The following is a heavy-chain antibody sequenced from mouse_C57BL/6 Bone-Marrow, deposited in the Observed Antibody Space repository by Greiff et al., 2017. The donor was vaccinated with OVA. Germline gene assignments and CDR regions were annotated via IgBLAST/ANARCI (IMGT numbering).Heavy chain of an antibody. CDR3: ARGGTSPFAY. J-gene: IGHJ3*01. CDR2: INPSTGGT. D-gene: IGHD4-1*01. Sequence: VQLQQSGPELVKPGASVTISCKASGYSFTGYYMNWVQQSPEKSLEWIGEINPSTGGTTYNQKFKAKATLTVDKSSSTAYMQLKSLTSEDAAVDDCARGGTSPFAYWGQGTLVTVSA. CDR1: GYSFTGYY. V-gene: IGHV1-42*01.